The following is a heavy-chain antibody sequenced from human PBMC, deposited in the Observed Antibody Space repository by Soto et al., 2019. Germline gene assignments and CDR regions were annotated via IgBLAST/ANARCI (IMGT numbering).Heavy chain of an antibody. CDR2: ISSSSNYI. V-gene: IGHV3-21*01. D-gene: IGHD3-10*01. Sequence: EVQLVESGGGLVKPGGSLRLSCAASGFTFSIYSMNWVRQAPGKGLEWVSSISSSSNYIYYADSVRGRFTISRDNAKNSLYLQMNSLRAEDTAVYYCAREPNYGSGNYYNPYYFDYWDQGTLVTVSS. CDR1: GFTFSIYS. J-gene: IGHJ4*02. CDR3: AREPNYGSGNYYNPYYFDY.